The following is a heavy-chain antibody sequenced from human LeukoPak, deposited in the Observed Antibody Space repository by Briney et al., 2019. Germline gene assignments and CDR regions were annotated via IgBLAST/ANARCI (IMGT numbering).Heavy chain of an antibody. CDR1: GFAFSGST. CDR2: IRSKPSSYAT. V-gene: IGHV3-73*01. D-gene: IGHD1-26*01. Sequence: PGGSLKLSCAASGFAFSGSTVHWVRRASGKGLEWVGRIRSKPSSYATVYAESVKGRFTTSRDDSKNTAYLQMNSLKTEDTAVYYCSSGTDYYDYGMDVWGQGTTITVSS. CDR3: SSGTDYYDYGMDV. J-gene: IGHJ6*02.